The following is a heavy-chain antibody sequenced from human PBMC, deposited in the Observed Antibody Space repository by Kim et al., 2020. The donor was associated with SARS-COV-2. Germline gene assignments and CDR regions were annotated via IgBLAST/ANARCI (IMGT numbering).Heavy chain of an antibody. D-gene: IGHD2-2*01. J-gene: IGHJ4*02. V-gene: IGHV3-23*01. Sequence: YADSVKGRFTISGDNSKNTLYLQMSSLRAEDTAVYYCAKDRQVVLKDFGYWGQGTLVTVSS. CDR3: AKDRQVVLKDFGY.